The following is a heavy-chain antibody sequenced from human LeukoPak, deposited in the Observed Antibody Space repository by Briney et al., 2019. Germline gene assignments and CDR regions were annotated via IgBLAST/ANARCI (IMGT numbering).Heavy chain of an antibody. J-gene: IGHJ4*02. D-gene: IGHD6-19*01. CDR2: INPNSGGT. CDR3: ARDSSGWDFDY. V-gene: IGHV1-2*06. Sequence: QGXEXMGRINPNSGGTNYAQKFQGRVTMTRDTSISTAYMELSRLRSDDTAVYYCARDSSGWDFDYWGQGTLVTVSS.